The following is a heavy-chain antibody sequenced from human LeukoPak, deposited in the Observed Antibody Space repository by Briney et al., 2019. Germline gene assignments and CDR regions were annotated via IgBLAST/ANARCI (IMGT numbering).Heavy chain of an antibody. CDR3: AKMDYYDSSGYPPVDY. V-gene: IGHV3-23*01. D-gene: IGHD3-22*01. J-gene: IGHJ4*02. Sequence: GGSLRLSCAASGFTFSSYAMSWVRQAPGKGLEWVSAISGSGGSTCYADSVKGRFTISRDNSKNTLYLQMNSLRAEDTAVYYCAKMDYYDSSGYPPVDYWGQGTLVTVSS. CDR1: GFTFSSYA. CDR2: ISGSGGST.